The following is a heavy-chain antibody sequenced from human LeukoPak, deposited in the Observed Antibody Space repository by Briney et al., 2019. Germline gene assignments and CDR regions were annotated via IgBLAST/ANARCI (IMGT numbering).Heavy chain of an antibody. CDR2: IYWDDDK. J-gene: IGHJ4*02. Sequence: SGPTLVKPTQTLTLTCTFSGFSLTTPGVGVGWIRQPPGKALDCLALIYWDDDKRYRPSLKNRPTITRDTSKNQVVLTMTNMDPVDTATYYCARLSYSSSNIDYWGQGTLVTVSS. V-gene: IGHV2-5*02. CDR1: GFSLTTPGVG. D-gene: IGHD2-21*01. CDR3: ARLSYSSSNIDY.